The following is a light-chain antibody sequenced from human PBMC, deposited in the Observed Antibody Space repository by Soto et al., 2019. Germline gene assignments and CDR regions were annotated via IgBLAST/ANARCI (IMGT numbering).Light chain of an antibody. CDR2: GAS. V-gene: IGKV1-13*02. CDR1: QGISSA. Sequence: AIQLTQSPSSLSASIGDRVTITCRASQGISSALAWYQQKPGKAPSLLIYGASTLESEVPSSFRGSGSGTDFSLTISSLQPEDFATYYCQHFNGYPRTFGQGTRLEIK. CDR3: QHFNGYPRT. J-gene: IGKJ5*01.